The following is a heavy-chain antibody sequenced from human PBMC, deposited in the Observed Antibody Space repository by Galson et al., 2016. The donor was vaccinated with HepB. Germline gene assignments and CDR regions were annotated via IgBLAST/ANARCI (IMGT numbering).Heavy chain of an antibody. Sequence: SCKASGYTFTSYYMHWVRQAPGQGLEWMGIINPSDGSTTFAQKFQGRVTMTRDTSTSTAYMELRSLRSEDTAVYYCASCCLYDSSGFDYWGQGTLVTVSS. V-gene: IGHV1-46*01. CDR1: GYTFTSYY. D-gene: IGHD3-22*01. CDR3: ASCCLYDSSGFDY. CDR2: INPSDGST. J-gene: IGHJ4*02.